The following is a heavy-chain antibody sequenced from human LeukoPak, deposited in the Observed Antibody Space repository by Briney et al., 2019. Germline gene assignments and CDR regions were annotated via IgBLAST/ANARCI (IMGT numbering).Heavy chain of an antibody. V-gene: IGHV1-46*01. CDR1: VYPFTTSH. J-gene: IGHJ4*02. Sequence: GSVDAYLKASVYPFTTSHLYGVRHPPGRWFKRMGIINPSGGSTSYAQKFQGRVTMTRDTSTSTVYMELSSLRSEDTAVYYCARDITVTGFDYWGQGTLVTVSS. CDR2: INPSGGST. D-gene: IGHD4-17*01. CDR3: ARDITVTGFDY.